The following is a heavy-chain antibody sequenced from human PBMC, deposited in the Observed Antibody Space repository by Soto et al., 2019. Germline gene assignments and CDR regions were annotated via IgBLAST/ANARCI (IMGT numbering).Heavy chain of an antibody. V-gene: IGHV5-10-1*01. CDR1: GYSFTNYW. CDR3: VRRISGAKDGYNAFYYYGMDV. J-gene: IGHJ6*02. Sequence: GESLKISCKGSGYSFTNYWINWVRQMPGKGLEWMGTIDPSDSYTNYSPSFQGHVTISVDKSVNTASLQWSSLKASDTAMYYCVRRISGAKDGYNAFYYYGMDVWGQGNTVTVSS. D-gene: IGHD5-12*01. CDR2: IDPSDSYT.